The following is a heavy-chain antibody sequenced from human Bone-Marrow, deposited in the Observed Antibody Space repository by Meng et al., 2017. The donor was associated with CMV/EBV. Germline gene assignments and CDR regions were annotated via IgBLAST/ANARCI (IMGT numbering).Heavy chain of an antibody. CDR1: GGSISSSSYY. J-gene: IGHJ4*02. CDR3: ARHIVGATNDY. Sequence: QLQLQESGPGLVKPSETLSRTCTVSGGSISSSSYYRGWIRQPPGKGLEWIGSIYYSGSTYYNPSLKSRVTISVDTSKNQFSLKLSSVTAADTAVYYCARHIVGATNDYWGQGTLVTVSS. V-gene: IGHV4-39*01. CDR2: IYYSGST. D-gene: IGHD1-26*01.